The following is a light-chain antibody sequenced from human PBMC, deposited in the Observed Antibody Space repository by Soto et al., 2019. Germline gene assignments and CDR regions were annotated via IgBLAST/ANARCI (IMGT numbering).Light chain of an antibody. CDR2: GAS. CDR3: QQFSSYPLT. Sequence: RVMTQSPATLSVSPGERATLSCRASQSVGSNLAWYQQIPGQAPRLLIYGASTRATGVPARFSGSGSGTEFTLTISSLQSEDFAVYYCQQFSSYPLTFGGGTKVEIK. CDR1: QSVGSN. V-gene: IGKV3-15*01. J-gene: IGKJ4*01.